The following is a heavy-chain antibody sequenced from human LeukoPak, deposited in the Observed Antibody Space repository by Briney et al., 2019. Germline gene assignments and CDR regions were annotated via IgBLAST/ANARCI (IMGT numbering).Heavy chain of an antibody. CDR1: GGSISSYY. Sequence: SETLSLTCTVSGGSISSYYWGWIRQPPGKGLEWIGSIYYSGSTYYNPSLKSRVTISVYTSKNQFSLKLSSVTAADTAVYYCARQGANYDILTGYSARDAFDIWGQGTMVTVSS. J-gene: IGHJ3*02. V-gene: IGHV4-39*01. CDR2: IYYSGST. D-gene: IGHD3-9*01. CDR3: ARQGANYDILTGYSARDAFDI.